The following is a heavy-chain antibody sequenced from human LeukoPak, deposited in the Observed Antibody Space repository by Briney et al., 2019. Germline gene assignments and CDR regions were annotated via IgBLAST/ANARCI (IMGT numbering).Heavy chain of an antibody. Sequence: SETLSLTCTVSGGSISSHYWSWIRQPPGKGLEWIGYIYYTGSTNYNPSLKSRVTISVDTSKNQFSLKLSSVTAADTAVYYCARSGVVYYYYYYMDVWGKGTTVTVSS. CDR3: ARSGVVYYYYYYMDV. V-gene: IGHV4-59*08. CDR1: GGSISSHY. D-gene: IGHD3-3*01. CDR2: IYYTGST. J-gene: IGHJ6*03.